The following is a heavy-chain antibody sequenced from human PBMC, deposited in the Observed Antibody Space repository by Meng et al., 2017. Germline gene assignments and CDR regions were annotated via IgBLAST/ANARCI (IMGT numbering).Heavy chain of an antibody. CDR1: GYTLTELS. J-gene: IGHJ3*02. D-gene: IGHD2/OR15-2a*01. CDR2: FDPEDGET. CDR3: AVSLSRVGAFDI. V-gene: IGHV1-24*01. Sequence: ASVKVSCKVSGYTLTELSMHWVRQAPGKGLEWMGGFDPEDGETIYAQKFQGRVTMTEDTSTDTAYMELSSLRSEDTAVYYCAVSLSRVGAFDIWGQGTTVTVS.